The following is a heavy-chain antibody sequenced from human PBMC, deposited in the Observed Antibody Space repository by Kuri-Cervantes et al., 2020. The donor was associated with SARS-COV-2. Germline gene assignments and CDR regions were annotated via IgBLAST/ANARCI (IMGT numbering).Heavy chain of an antibody. CDR2: IYYSGST. J-gene: IGHJ4*02. D-gene: IGHD1-26*01. Sequence: SETLSLTCTVSGGSISSSSYYWGWIRQPPGKGLEWIGSIYYSGSTYYTPSLKGRVTISVDTSKNQFSLKLSSVTAADTAVYYCARRWSLVGATFFDYWGQGTLVTVSS. CDR3: ARRWSLVGATFFDY. V-gene: IGHV4-39*07. CDR1: GGSISSSSYY.